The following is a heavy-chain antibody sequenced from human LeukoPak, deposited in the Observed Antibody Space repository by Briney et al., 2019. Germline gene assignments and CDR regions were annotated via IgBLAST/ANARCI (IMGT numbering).Heavy chain of an antibody. D-gene: IGHD2-15*01. CDR2: IKQDGSEK. Sequence: GGSLRLSCAASGFTFSSYWMSWVRQAPGKGLEWVANIKQDGSEKYYVDSVKGRFTISRDNAKNSLYLQMNSLRAEDTAVYYCARVAGSQHFYYYYYYMDVWGKGTTVTISS. CDR3: ARVAGSQHFYYYYYYMDV. V-gene: IGHV3-7*01. J-gene: IGHJ6*03. CDR1: GFTFSSYW.